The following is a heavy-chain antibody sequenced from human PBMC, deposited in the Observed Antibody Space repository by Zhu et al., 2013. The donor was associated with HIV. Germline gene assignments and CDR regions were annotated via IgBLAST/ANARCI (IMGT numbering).Heavy chain of an antibody. CDR2: INHSGST. J-gene: IGHJ5*02. Sequence: QVQLQQWGAGLLKPSETLSLTCAVYGGSFSGYYWSWIRQPPGKGLEWIGEINHSGSTNYNPSLKSRVTISVDTSKNQFSLKLSSVTAADTAVYYCASVARPGPWGQGTLVTVSS. CDR1: GGSFSGYY. CDR3: ASVARPGP. V-gene: IGHV4-34*01.